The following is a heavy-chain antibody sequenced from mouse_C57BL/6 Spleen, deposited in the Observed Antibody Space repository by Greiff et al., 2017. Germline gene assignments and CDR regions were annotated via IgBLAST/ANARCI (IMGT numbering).Heavy chain of an antibody. CDR2: IWGGGST. CDR1: GFSLTSYG. V-gene: IGHV2-9*01. CDR3: AKHLYYDYDGYAMDY. Sequence: VHLVESGPGLVAPSQSLSITCTVSGFSLTSYGVDWVRQPPGKGLEWLGVIWGGGSTHYNSALMSRLSISNDNSKSQVFLKMNSLQTDDTAMYYCAKHLYYDYDGYAMDYWGQGTSVTVSS. J-gene: IGHJ4*01. D-gene: IGHD2-4*01.